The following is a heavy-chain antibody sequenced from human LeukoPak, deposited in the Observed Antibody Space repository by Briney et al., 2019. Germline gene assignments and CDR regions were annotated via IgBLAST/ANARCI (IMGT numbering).Heavy chain of an antibody. Sequence: GASVKVSCKASGYTFTSYYMHWVRPAPGQGLERMGIINPSGGSTSYAQKFQGRVTMTRDTSTSTVYMELSSLRSEDTAVYYCARTGYSSSWYYPPIDYWGQGTLVTVSS. J-gene: IGHJ4*02. D-gene: IGHD6-13*01. CDR2: INPSGGST. CDR1: GYTFTSYY. CDR3: ARTGYSSSWYYPPIDY. V-gene: IGHV1-46*01.